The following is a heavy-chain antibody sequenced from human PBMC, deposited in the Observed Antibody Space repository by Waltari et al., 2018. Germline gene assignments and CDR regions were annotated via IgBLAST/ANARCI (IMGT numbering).Heavy chain of an antibody. J-gene: IGHJ6*02. CDR3: SGSDYPPGANSRPPNCGIDV. Sequence: VQLVQSGAAVKKPEASVTVSCKVSGYTLTDLTMHWMRRAPGEGLEWMGGLDPEEVETINAQKVQGRVTMTDDTSTDTAYMELSSPRSEDTAVYYCSGSDYPPGANSRPPNCGIDVWGQGTTVTVSS. CDR2: LDPEEVET. CDR1: GYTLTDLT. V-gene: IGHV1-24*01. D-gene: IGHD1-26*01.